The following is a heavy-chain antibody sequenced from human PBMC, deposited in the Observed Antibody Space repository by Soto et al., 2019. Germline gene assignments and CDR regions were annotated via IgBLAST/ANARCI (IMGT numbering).Heavy chain of an antibody. CDR2: IWYDGSNK. Sequence: GGSLRLSCGASGFTFSDYPMHWVRQAPGKGLEWVAVIWYDGSNKYYADSVKGRFTISRDNSKNTLYLQMNSLRAEDTAVYYCARGTDIVVVVAASWDAFDIWGQGTMVTVSS. D-gene: IGHD2-15*01. CDR1: GFTFSDYP. J-gene: IGHJ3*02. V-gene: IGHV3-33*08. CDR3: ARGTDIVVVVAASWDAFDI.